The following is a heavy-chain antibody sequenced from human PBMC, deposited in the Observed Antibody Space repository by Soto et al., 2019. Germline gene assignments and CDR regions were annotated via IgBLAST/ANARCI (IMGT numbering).Heavy chain of an antibody. Sequence: QVQLQESGPGLVKPSQTLSLACIVSGGSISSGDYYWSWIRQPPGKGLEWIGYIYYSGSTYYNPSLKSRVTISVDTSKNQFSLKLSSVTAADTAVYYCASWWDTKNWFDPWGQGTLVTVSS. D-gene: IGHD1-26*01. CDR2: IYYSGST. CDR3: ASWWDTKNWFDP. V-gene: IGHV4-30-4*01. CDR1: GGSISSGDYY. J-gene: IGHJ5*02.